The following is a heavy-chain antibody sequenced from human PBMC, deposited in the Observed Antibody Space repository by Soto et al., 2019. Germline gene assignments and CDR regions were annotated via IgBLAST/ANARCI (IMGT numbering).Heavy chain of an antibody. D-gene: IGHD2-2*01. CDR2: LYYTGTT. CDR3: GAYCSRTHCYDCYCH. V-gene: IGHV4-39*01. Sequence: SETLSLTCSVSGGSIGRSSYYFCWIRIPPGMGVDRIGRLYYTGTTNYNSSLKSRVTISADKSQNQFFLRLSSVNVADPAGYYCGAYCSRTHCYDCYCHWGQGTLVTDCS. CDR1: GGSIGRSSYY. J-gene: IGHJ4*02.